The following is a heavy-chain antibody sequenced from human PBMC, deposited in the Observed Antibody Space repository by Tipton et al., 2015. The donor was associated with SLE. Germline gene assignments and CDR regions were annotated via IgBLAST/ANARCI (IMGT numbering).Heavy chain of an antibody. V-gene: IGHV4-39*01. Sequence: GLVKPSETLSLRCTVSGGSISSSSYYWGWIRQPPGKGLEWIGSMYYSGSTYYNPSLKSRVTISVDTSKNQFSLKRSSVTAADTAVYYCARRARWFREPPLLWGQGTLVTVSS. D-gene: IGHD3-10*01. CDR1: GGSISSSSYY. CDR2: MYYSGST. CDR3: ARRARWFREPPLL. J-gene: IGHJ4*02.